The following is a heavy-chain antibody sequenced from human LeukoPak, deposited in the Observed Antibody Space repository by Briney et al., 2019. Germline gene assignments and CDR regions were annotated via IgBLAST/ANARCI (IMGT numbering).Heavy chain of an antibody. J-gene: IGHJ6*03. CDR1: GGSISSGGYY. CDR3: ARETTVPRPFYYYYMDV. Sequence: SETLSLTCTVSGGSISSGGYYWSWIRRHPGKGLEWIGYIYYSGSTYYNPSLKSRVTISVDTSKNQFSLKLSSVTAADTAVYYCARETTVPRPFYYYYMDVWGKGTTVTVSS. V-gene: IGHV4-31*03. CDR2: IYYSGST. D-gene: IGHD1-14*01.